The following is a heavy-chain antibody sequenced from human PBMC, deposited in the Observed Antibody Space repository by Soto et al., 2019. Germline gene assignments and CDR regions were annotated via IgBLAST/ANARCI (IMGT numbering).Heavy chain of an antibody. CDR2: IYYSGST. CDR1: SGSISSGGYY. Sequence: PSETLSLTCTVSSGSISSGGYYWNWIRQHPGKGLEWIGYIYYSGSTYYNPSLKSRVTISVDTSKNQFSLKLSSVTAADTAVYYCASLIAAAGTINYWGQGTLVTVSS. J-gene: IGHJ4*02. V-gene: IGHV4-31*03. D-gene: IGHD6-13*01. CDR3: ASLIAAAGTINY.